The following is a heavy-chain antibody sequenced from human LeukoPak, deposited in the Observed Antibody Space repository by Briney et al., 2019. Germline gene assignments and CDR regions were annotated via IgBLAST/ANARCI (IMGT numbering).Heavy chain of an antibody. J-gene: IGHJ5*02. D-gene: IGHD3-10*01. Sequence: ASVKVSCKASGYTFTSYVISWVRQAPGQGLEWMGWISAYNGNTNYAQKLQGRVTMTTDTSTSTAYMELRSLRSDDTAVYYCARDRPKRRFGEFDPRNWFDPWGQGTLVTVSS. V-gene: IGHV1-18*01. CDR1: GYTFTSYV. CDR2: ISAYNGNT. CDR3: ARDRPKRRFGEFDPRNWFDP.